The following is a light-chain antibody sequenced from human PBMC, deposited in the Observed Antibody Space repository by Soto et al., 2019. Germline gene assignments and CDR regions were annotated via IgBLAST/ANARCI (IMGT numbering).Light chain of an antibody. V-gene: IGKV3-11*01. CDR2: DAS. Sequence: EIVLTQSPATLCLSPGERATLSCRSSQSVSSYLAWYQQKPGQAPRILIYDASNRATGIPARFSGSGSGTDFTLTITSLEPEDFAVYYCQHRRVWPVSFGQGTRLEIK. CDR3: QHRRVWPVS. CDR1: QSVSSY. J-gene: IGKJ5*01.